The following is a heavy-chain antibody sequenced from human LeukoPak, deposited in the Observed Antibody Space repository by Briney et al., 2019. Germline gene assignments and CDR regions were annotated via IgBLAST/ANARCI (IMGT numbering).Heavy chain of an antibody. CDR2: IRYDGSNK. V-gene: IGHV3-30*02. CDR3: AAGATSDY. Sequence: GGSLRLSCAASGFTFSNYGMHWVRQAPGKGLEWVTFIRYDGSNKYYADSVKGRFTISRDNSKNTLYLQMNSLRAEDTAVYYCAAGATSDYWGQGTLVTVSS. J-gene: IGHJ4*02. CDR1: GFTFSNYG. D-gene: IGHD1-26*01.